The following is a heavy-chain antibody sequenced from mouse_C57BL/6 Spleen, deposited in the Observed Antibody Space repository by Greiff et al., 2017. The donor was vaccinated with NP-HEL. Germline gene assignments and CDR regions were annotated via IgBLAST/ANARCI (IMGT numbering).Heavy chain of an antibody. CDR1: GYAFSSSW. CDR2: IYPGDGDT. J-gene: IGHJ3*01. Sequence: QVQLQQSGPELVKPGASVKISCKASGYAFSSSWMNWVKQRPGKGLEWIGRIYPGDGDTNYNGKFKGKATLTADKSSSTAYMQLSSLTSEDSAVYFCADDLRSFAYWGQGTLVTVSA. D-gene: IGHD1-1*01. V-gene: IGHV1-82*01. CDR3: ADDLRSFAY.